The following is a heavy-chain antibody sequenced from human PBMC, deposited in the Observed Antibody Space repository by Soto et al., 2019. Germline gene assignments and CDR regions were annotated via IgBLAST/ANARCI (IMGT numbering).Heavy chain of an antibody. J-gene: IGHJ3*01. CDR2: SSPNNGAT. Sequence: ASVKVSCKASGYTFSDYYMHWGRQAPGQGLECMGWSSPNNGATNYAQKFQDRLTMTRDASITTDYMKLSRPRSDATAVSYCARGGEFCSTGSCNSSFGAAFDLWGQGTTVTVSS. V-gene: IGHV1-2*02. D-gene: IGHD2-15*01. CDR1: GYTFSDYY. CDR3: ARGGEFCSTGSCNSSFGAAFDL.